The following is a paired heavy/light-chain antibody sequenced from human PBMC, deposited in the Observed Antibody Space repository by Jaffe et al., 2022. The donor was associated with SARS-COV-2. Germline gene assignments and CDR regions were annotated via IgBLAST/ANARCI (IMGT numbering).Heavy chain of an antibody. CDR2: ISDSGGVT. CDR1: GFTFSRYA. CDR3: AKDWESSSWSFAN. J-gene: IGHJ4*02. Sequence: EVQLVESGGGLVQPGGSLRLSCAASGFTFSRYALSWVRQAPGKGLEWVSSISDSGGVTYYADSVKGRFTVSRDNSKNTLNLQMNSLRAEDTAIYYCAKDWESSSWSFANWGQGTLVTVSS. V-gene: IGHV3-23*04. D-gene: IGHD6-13*01.
Light chain of an antibody. J-gene: IGLJ3*02. CDR2: VNNDGSH. CDR1: SGHSSYV. Sequence: QLVLTQSPSASASLGASVKLTCTLSSGHSSYVIAWHQQQPEKGPRFLMKVNNDGSHNRGDGIPDRFSGSSSGAERYLTISSLQSEDEADYYCQTWGSGIRVFGGGTKLTVL. CDR3: QTWGSGIRV. V-gene: IGLV4-69*01.